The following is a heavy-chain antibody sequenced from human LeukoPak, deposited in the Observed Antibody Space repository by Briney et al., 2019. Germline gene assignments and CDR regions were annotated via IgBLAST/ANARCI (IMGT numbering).Heavy chain of an antibody. CDR3: ARDRRSSSWYVKSYYYYGMDV. CDR2: IYYSGST. J-gene: IGHJ6*02. D-gene: IGHD6-13*01. V-gene: IGHV4-61*01. CDR1: GGSVSSGSYY. Sequence: MSSETLSLTCTVSGGSVSSGSYYWSWIRQPPGKGLEWIGYIYYSGSTNYNPSLKSRVTISVDTSKNQFSLKLSSVTAADTAVYYCARDRRSSSWYVKSYYYYGMDVWAKGPRSPSP.